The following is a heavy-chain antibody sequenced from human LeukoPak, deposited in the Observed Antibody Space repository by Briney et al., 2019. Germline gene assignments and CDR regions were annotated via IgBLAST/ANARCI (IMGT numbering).Heavy chain of an antibody. D-gene: IGHD3-10*01. CDR2: ISGSGSNT. V-gene: IGHV3-23*01. J-gene: IGHJ4*02. Sequence: PGESLRLSCAASGFTFSSYWMSWVRQAPGKGLEWVSTISGSGSNTFYADSVKGRFTISRDNSKNTLFLQMNSLRAEDTAVYYCAKVAAVNLYYFDYWGQGTLVTVSS. CDR1: GFTFSSYW. CDR3: AKVAAVNLYYFDY.